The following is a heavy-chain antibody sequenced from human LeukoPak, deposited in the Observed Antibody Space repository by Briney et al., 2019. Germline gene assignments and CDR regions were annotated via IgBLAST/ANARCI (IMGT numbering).Heavy chain of an antibody. CDR3: SKTSIVGPTEIDY. V-gene: IGHV3-23*01. D-gene: IGHD1-26*01. Sequence: GVSLRLSCAASGFIFSRYAMTWVRQAPGKGLEWVSAISTSGGTTDYADSAKGRFTISRDNSKNTLFLQMNSLRAEDTAVYYCSKTSIVGPTEIDYWGQGTLVTVSS. J-gene: IGHJ4*02. CDR1: GFIFSRYA. CDR2: ISTSGGTT.